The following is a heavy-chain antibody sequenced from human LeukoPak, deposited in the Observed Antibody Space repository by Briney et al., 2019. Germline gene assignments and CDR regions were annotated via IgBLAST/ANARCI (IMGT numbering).Heavy chain of an antibody. D-gene: IGHD3-10*01. CDR3: ARGGFREFDS. J-gene: IGHJ4*02. CDR1: GGSISKFY. V-gene: IGHV4-59*01. CDR2: IYYSGST. Sequence: SETLSLTCTVSGGSISKFYWSWIRQPPGKGLEWIGYIYYSGSTNYDPSLKSRVTISVDTSKNQFSLKLSSVTAADTAVYYCARGGFREFDSWGQGTLVIVSS.